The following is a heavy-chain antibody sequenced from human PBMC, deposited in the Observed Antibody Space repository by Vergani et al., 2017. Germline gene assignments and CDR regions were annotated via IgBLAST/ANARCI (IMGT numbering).Heavy chain of an antibody. J-gene: IGHJ4*02. CDR2: ISSSSSYI. CDR3: ARASRGGIVFDY. Sequence: EVQLVESGGGLVKPGGSLRLSCAASGFTFSSYSMNWVRQAPGKGLEWVSSISSSSSYIYYADSVKGRFTISIDNAKNSLYLQMNSLRAEDTAVYYCARASRGGIVFDYWGQGTLVTVSS. V-gene: IGHV3-21*01. D-gene: IGHD2-15*01. CDR1: GFTFSSYS.